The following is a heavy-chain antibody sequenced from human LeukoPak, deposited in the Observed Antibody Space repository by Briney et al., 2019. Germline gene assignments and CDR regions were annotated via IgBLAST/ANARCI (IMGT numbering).Heavy chain of an antibody. CDR1: GYSFSSYW. CDR3: ARQVSAASDI. CDR2: IYPADSDT. V-gene: IGHV5-51*01. D-gene: IGHD2-2*01. Sequence: GESLKISFQGYGYSFSSYWIGRVRQVPGKGLEWMGIIYPADSDTKYSPSFQGQVTISADKSIRTAYLQWSSLKATDTAMYYCARQVSAASDIWGQGTMVIVSS. J-gene: IGHJ3*02.